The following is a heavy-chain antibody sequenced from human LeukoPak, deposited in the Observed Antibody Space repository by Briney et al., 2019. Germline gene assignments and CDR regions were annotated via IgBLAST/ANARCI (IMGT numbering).Heavy chain of an antibody. CDR3: ARDSRSIAAAGIDY. CDR2: ISSSSYI. CDR1: GFTFSTYS. J-gene: IGHJ4*02. D-gene: IGHD6-13*01. V-gene: IGHV3-21*01. Sequence: GGSLRLSCAASGFTFSTYSMSWVRQAPGKGLEWVSSISSSSYIYYADSVKGRFTISRDNAKNSLYLQMNSLRAEDTAVYYCARDSRSIAAAGIDYWGQGTLVTVSS.